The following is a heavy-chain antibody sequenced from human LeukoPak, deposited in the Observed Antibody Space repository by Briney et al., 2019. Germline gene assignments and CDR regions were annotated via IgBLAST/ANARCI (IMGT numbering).Heavy chain of an antibody. V-gene: IGHV4-59*01. D-gene: IGHD3-22*01. CDR3: ARYDSSGRTFDF. J-gene: IGHJ4*02. CDR2: IYNSGNT. Sequence: SETLSLTCAVYGGSFSGYYWSWIRQPPGKGLEWIGYIYNSGNTNYNPSLKSRVTISGDTSKNQFSLKLSSVTAADTAVYFCARYDSSGRTFDFWGQGTLVTVSS. CDR1: GGSFSGYY.